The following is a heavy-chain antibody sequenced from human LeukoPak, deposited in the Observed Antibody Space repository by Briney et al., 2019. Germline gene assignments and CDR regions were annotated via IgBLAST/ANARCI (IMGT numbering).Heavy chain of an antibody. CDR2: IGDSSRSI. CDR3: AREGGVLGEAFDV. J-gene: IGHJ3*01. D-gene: IGHD3-10*01. CDR1: GFTFSPYA. V-gene: IGHV3-21*01. Sequence: GGSLRLSCAASGFTFSPYAMNWVRQAPGKGLEWVSSIGDSSRSIFYADSVKGRFTISRDNAKNSLYLQMNSLRAEDTAVYYGAREGGVLGEAFDVWGQGTMVTISS.